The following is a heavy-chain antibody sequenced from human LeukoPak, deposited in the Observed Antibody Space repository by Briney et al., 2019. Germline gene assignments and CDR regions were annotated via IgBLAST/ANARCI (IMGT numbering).Heavy chain of an antibody. Sequence: SQTLSLTCAISGDSVSSNSAAWNWIRQSPSRGLEWLGRTYYRSKWYNDYAVSVKSRITINPDTSKNQFSLRLNSVTPEDTAVYYCARDPTTGYSSSWYFLGNWFDPWGQGTLVTVSS. D-gene: IGHD6-13*01. CDR2: TYYRSKWYN. V-gene: IGHV6-1*01. CDR1: GDSVSSNSAA. J-gene: IGHJ5*02. CDR3: ARDPTTGYSSSWYFLGNWFDP.